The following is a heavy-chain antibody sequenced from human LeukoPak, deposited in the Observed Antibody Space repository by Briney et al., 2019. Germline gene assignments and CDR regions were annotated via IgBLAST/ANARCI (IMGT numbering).Heavy chain of an antibody. Sequence: PGGSLTLSCAASEFIFSTYAMGWVRQAPGKEMEWVSTVTGGGETYYADPVKGRFTISRDNSKNTVYMEMTSLRVADTAVYYCVKTTGPLRTIDSGGQGTLVTVSS. CDR1: EFIFSTYA. CDR3: VKTTGPLRTIDS. V-gene: IGHV3-23*01. CDR2: VTGGGET. J-gene: IGHJ4*02. D-gene: IGHD5-24*01.